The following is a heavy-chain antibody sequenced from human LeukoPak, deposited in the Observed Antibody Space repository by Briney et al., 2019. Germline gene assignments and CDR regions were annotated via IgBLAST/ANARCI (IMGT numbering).Heavy chain of an antibody. CDR2: VNWNGGST. Sequence: GGSLRLSCAASGFSFDDYGMSWVRQAPGKGLEWVSGVNWNGGSTGYADSVKGRFTISRDNAKNSLYLQMNSLRAEDTALYYCARDPSTTGTTGAFDIWGQGTMVTVPS. CDR1: GFSFDDYG. J-gene: IGHJ3*02. V-gene: IGHV3-20*04. CDR3: ARDPSTTGTTGAFDI. D-gene: IGHD1-1*01.